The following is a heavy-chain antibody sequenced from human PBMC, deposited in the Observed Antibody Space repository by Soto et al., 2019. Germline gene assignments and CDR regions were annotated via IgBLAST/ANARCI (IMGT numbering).Heavy chain of an antibody. CDR3: TTAVVWFGELFPPGIDYYYMDV. J-gene: IGHJ6*03. CDR2: IKSKTDGGTT. Sequence: GGSLRLSCAASGFTFSNAWMSWVRQAPGKGLEWVGRIKSKTDGGTTDYAAPVKGRFTISRDDSKNTLYLQMNSLKTEDTAVYYCTTAVVWFGELFPPGIDYYYMDVWGKGTTVTVSS. V-gene: IGHV3-15*01. CDR1: GFTFSNAW. D-gene: IGHD3-10*01.